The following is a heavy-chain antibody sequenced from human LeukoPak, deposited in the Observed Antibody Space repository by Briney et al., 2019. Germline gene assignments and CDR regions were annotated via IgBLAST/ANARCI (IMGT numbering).Heavy chain of an antibody. CDR1: GGSISSYY. CDR2: IYYTGST. Sequence: SETLSLTCTVSGGSISSYYWSWIRQPPGKGLEWIGYIYYTGSTNYNSSLKSRVTISIHTSKNQFSLKLSSVTAADTAVYYCARGLQLWLLDYWGQGTLVTVSS. J-gene: IGHJ4*02. D-gene: IGHD5-18*01. CDR3: ARGLQLWLLDY. V-gene: IGHV4-59*01.